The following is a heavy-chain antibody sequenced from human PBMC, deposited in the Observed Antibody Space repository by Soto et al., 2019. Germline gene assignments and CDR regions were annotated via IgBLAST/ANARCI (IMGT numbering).Heavy chain of an antibody. CDR2: IKDDGSEI. J-gene: IGHJ4*02. V-gene: IGHV3-7*01. CDR1: GFNVMSYW. D-gene: IGHD5-12*01. Sequence: GGYLRLSCAVSGFNVMSYWMSWVRQAPGKGLEWVASIKDDGSEIYYLQSVRGRFTISRDSAGNALHLAMNYMSAEDTGVYFCARDIGFDYVNWGQGTLVTVPS. CDR3: ARDIGFDYVN.